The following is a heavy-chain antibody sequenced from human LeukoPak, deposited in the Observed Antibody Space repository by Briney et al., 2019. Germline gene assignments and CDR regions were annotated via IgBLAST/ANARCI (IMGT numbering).Heavy chain of an antibody. CDR1: GYTFTGYY. Sequence: ASVKVSCKASGYTFTGYYMHWVRQAPGQGLEWMGWINPNSGGTNYAQKFQGRVTMTRDTSISTAYMELSRLRSDDTAVYYCARVGRLRYLDWLFHHWGQGTLVTVSS. CDR3: ARVGRLRYLDWLFHH. J-gene: IGHJ4*02. V-gene: IGHV1-2*02. CDR2: INPNSGGT. D-gene: IGHD3-9*01.